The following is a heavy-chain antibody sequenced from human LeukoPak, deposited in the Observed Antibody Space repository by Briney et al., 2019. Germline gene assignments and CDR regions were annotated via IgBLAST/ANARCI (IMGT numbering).Heavy chain of an antibody. Sequence: PSETLSLTCTVSGASIITTNYXXXWIRQPPGXXXXXXXXXXXSGNAYXNPSLRSRLSIXMDASKNQFSLKVRSVTAADTAVYYCARNLGQTWGTVTTDLWYFDHWGQGTLVPVSS. D-gene: IGHD4-11*01. CDR1: GASIITTNYX. V-gene: IGHV4-39*01. J-gene: IGHJ4*02. CDR3: ARNLGQTWGTVTTDLWYFDH. CDR2: XXXSGNA.